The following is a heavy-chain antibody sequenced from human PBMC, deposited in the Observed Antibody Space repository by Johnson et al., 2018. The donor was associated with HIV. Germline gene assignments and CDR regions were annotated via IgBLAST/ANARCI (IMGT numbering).Heavy chain of an antibody. D-gene: IGHD1-1*01. V-gene: IGHV3-30*18. CDR3: AKPRGVWNHAFDI. Sequence: QVQLVESGGGVVQPGRSLRLSCAASGFTFSSYAIHWVRQAPGQGLEWVAVISYDGSNKYYADSVKGLFTISRDNSKNTLYLQMNTLRGEDTAVYYCAKPRGVWNHAFDIWGQGTMVTVSS. CDR1: GFTFSSYA. CDR2: ISYDGSNK. J-gene: IGHJ3*02.